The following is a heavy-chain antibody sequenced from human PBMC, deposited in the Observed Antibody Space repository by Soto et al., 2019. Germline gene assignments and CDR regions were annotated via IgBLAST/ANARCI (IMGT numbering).Heavy chain of an antibody. Sequence: QVQLQESGPGLVKPSQTLSLTCTVSGGSISSGGYYWSWIRQHPGKGLEWIGYIYYSGSTYYNPSLKSRVTISVDTSKNQFSLKLSSVTAADTAVYYCARGDPFLGYCSGGSCYSDYYGMDVWGQGTTVTVSS. J-gene: IGHJ6*02. V-gene: IGHV4-31*03. CDR3: ARGDPFLGYCSGGSCYSDYYGMDV. CDR2: IYYSGST. D-gene: IGHD2-15*01. CDR1: GGSISSGGYY.